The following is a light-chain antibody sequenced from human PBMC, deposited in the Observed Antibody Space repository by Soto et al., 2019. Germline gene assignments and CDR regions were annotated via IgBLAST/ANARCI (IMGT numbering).Light chain of an antibody. CDR1: QTISSW. CDR3: QQYNTYPLS. V-gene: IGKV1-5*03. CDR2: KAS. Sequence: DIQMTQSPSTLSASVGDRVTITCRASQTISSWLAWYQQKPGKAPKLLIYKASNLEGGVPSRFSGSGSGTEFNITISSLQPDDFATDYCQQYNTYPLSFGGVTTVEIK. J-gene: IGKJ4*01.